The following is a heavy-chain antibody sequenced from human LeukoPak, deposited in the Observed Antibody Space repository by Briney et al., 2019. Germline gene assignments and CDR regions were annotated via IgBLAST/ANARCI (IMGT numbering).Heavy chain of an antibody. D-gene: IGHD3-10*01. CDR3: ARDIYYSFDY. J-gene: IGHJ4*01. V-gene: IGHV3-48*02. CDR2: ITSSSNAM. CDR1: GFTFSSYS. Sequence: GGSLRLSCAASGFTFSSYSMNWVCQAPGKGLEWISYITSSSNAMCYADSVEGRFIISRDNAKNSLYLQMSSLRDEDTAVYYCARDIYYSFDYWGQGSLVTVSS.